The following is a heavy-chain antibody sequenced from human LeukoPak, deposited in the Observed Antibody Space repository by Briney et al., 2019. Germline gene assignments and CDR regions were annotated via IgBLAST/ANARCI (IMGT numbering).Heavy chain of an antibody. CDR3: ASDFSGYDVGY. CDR1: GYSISSGYF. CDR2: IYHSRST. J-gene: IGHJ4*02. D-gene: IGHD5-12*01. V-gene: IGHV4-38-2*01. Sequence: SETLSLTCAVSGYSISSGYFWGWIRQPPGKGLEWIGSIYHSRSTYYNASLRSRVTISVDTSKNEFSLKLSFLSAADTAVYYCASDFSGYDVGYWGQGILVTVSS.